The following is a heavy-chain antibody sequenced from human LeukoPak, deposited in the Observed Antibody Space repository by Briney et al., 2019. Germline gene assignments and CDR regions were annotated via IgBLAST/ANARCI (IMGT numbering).Heavy chain of an antibody. D-gene: IGHD3-3*01. Sequence: ETLSLTCAVYGGSFSGYYWSWIRQAPGKGLEWVSSISSSSSYIYYADSVKGRFTISRDNAKNSLYLQMNSLRAEDTAVYYCARDVLRFLEWLGMDVWGQGTTVTVSS. CDR3: ARDVLRFLEWLGMDV. J-gene: IGHJ6*02. V-gene: IGHV3-21*01. CDR2: ISSSSSYI. CDR1: GGSFSGYY.